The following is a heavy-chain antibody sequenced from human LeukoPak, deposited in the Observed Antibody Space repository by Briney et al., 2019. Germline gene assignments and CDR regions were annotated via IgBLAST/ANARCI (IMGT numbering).Heavy chain of an antibody. Sequence: GGSLRLSCAASGFTFSSYSMNWVRQAPGKGLEWVSSISSSSSYIYYADSVKGRFTISRDNAKNSLYLQMNSLRAEDTAVYYCARQAESGSYFRDAFDFWGQGTMVTVSS. D-gene: IGHD3-10*01. CDR1: GFTFSSYS. CDR3: ARQAESGSYFRDAFDF. J-gene: IGHJ3*01. CDR2: ISSSSSYI. V-gene: IGHV3-21*01.